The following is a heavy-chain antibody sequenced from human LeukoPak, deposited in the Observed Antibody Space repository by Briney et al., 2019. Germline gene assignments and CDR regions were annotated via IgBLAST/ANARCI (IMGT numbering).Heavy chain of an antibody. V-gene: IGHV3-48*03. CDR1: GFTFSSFE. D-gene: IGHD5-12*01. CDR2: IGISGSTK. CDR3: AREMGGYPCDY. J-gene: IGHJ4*02. Sequence: GGSLRLSCAASGFTFSSFEMNWVRQAPGKGLEWVSYIGISGSTKYCADSVKGRFTISRDNAKNSLYLQMNSLTAEDTAIYYCAREMGGYPCDYWGQGTLVTVSS.